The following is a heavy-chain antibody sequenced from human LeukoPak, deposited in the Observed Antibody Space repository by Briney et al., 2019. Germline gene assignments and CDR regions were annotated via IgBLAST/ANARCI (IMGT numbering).Heavy chain of an antibody. V-gene: IGHV4-4*07. CDR3: ARDIGYCDSGGYYSGYFDY. CDR2: IYTSGST. Sequence: SETLSLTCTVSGGSISSYYWSWIRQPAGKGLEWIGRIYTSGSTNYNPSLKSRVTMSVDTSKNQFSLKLSSVTSADTAVYYCARDIGYCDSGGYYSGYFDYWGQGTLVTVSS. D-gene: IGHD3-22*01. CDR1: GGSISSYY. J-gene: IGHJ4*02.